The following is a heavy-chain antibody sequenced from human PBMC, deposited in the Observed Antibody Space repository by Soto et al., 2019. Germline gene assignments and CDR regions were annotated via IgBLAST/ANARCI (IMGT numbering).Heavy chain of an antibody. J-gene: IGHJ5*02. CDR2: IYYSGST. V-gene: IGHV4-59*01. Sequence: QVQLQESGPGLVKPSETLSLTCTVSGGSISSYYWSWIRQPPGKGLEWIGYIYYSGSTNYNPSLKSRVTISVDTSRNQFYLKLSSVTAADAAVYYWARGSGVRGVNPWGQGTLVTVSS. D-gene: IGHD3-10*01. CDR1: GGSISSYY. CDR3: ARGSGVRGVNP.